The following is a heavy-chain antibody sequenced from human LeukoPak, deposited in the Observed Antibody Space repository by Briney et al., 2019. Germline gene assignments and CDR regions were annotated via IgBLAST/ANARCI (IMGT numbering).Heavy chain of an antibody. D-gene: IGHD4-17*01. CDR2: ISYDGSNK. CDR3: AKDLSRGDSLFDY. V-gene: IGHV3-30*18. CDR1: GFTFSSYG. J-gene: IGHJ4*02. Sequence: PGGSLRLSCAASGFTFSSYGMHWVRQAPGKGLEWVAVISYDGSNKYYADSVKGRFTISRDNSKNTLYLQMNSLRGEDTAVYYCAKDLSRGDSLFDYWGQGTLVTVSS.